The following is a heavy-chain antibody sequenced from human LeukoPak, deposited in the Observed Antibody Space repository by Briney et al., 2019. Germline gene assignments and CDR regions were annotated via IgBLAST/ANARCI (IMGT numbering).Heavy chain of an antibody. CDR2: IYYSGST. CDR3: ARTYYDILTYYYYYMDV. V-gene: IGHV4-39*07. Sequence: PSETLSLTCTVSGGSISSYYWGWIRQPPGKGLEWIGSIYYSGSTYYNPSLKSRVTISVDTSKNQFSLKLSSVTAADTAVYYCARTYYDILTYYYYYMDVWGKGTTVTVSS. J-gene: IGHJ6*03. CDR1: GGSISSYY. D-gene: IGHD3-9*01.